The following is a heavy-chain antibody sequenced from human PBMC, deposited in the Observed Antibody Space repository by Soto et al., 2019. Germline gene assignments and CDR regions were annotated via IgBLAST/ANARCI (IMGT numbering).Heavy chain of an antibody. Sequence: QLQLQESGTGLVNPSETLSLSCTVSGDSIGSSAYFWDWTRQSPGRGLEWVASIHYNGNTNYNPSLKSRVTISVDASTNQFSLKLSSVTAADTAIYYCARHQGPTGVTDWGQETLVTVSS. D-gene: IGHD3-10*01. J-gene: IGHJ4*02. CDR3: ARHQGPTGVTD. CDR2: IHYNGNT. CDR1: GDSIGSSAYF. V-gene: IGHV4-39*01.